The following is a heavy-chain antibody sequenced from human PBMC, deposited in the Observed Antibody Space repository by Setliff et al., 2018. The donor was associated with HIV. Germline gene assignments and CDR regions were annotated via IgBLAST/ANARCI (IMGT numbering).Heavy chain of an antibody. V-gene: IGHV1-8*02. J-gene: IGHJ6*03. CDR2: MNPNSGNT. CDR3: ARVDYEILTGYPYTYYYYMDV. Sequence: ASVKVSCKASGYTFTSYDINWVRQATGQGLEWMGWMNPNSGNTGYAQKFQGRVTMTRNTSISTAYMELSSLRSEDTAVYYRARVDYEILTGYPYTYYYYMDVWGKGTTVTVSS. D-gene: IGHD3-9*01. CDR1: GYTFTSYD.